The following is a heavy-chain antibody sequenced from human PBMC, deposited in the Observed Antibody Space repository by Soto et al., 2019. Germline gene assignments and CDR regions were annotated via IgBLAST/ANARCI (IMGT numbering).Heavy chain of an antibody. J-gene: IGHJ4*02. CDR1: GFTFINAW. D-gene: IGHD6-13*01. V-gene: IGHV3-23*01. CDR3: AKDSALAAPERVAY. Sequence: GGSLRLSCAASGFTFINAWINWVLQAPGKGLEWVSAISGSGGSTYYADSVKGRFTISRDNSKNTLYLQMNSLRAEDTAVYYCAKDSALAAPERVAYWGQRTLVPVSS. CDR2: ISGSGGST.